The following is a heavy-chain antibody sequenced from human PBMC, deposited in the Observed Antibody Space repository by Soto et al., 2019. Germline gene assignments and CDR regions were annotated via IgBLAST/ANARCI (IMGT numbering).Heavy chain of an antibody. CDR3: ARPPGSGTLFAN. D-gene: IGHD2-15*01. Sequence: GGSLRLSCAASVFKFSAFAMTWVRQVPGKGLEWVSSVSFSGNSPYYADAVKGRFTISKDNSINTAYLQWSSLRASDTAIYYCARPPGSGTLFANWGQGTPVTVSS. J-gene: IGHJ4*02. CDR2: VSFSGNSP. CDR1: VFKFSAFA. V-gene: IGHV3-23*01.